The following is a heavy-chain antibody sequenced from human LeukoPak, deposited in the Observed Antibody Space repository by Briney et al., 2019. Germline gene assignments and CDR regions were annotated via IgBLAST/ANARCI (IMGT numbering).Heavy chain of an antibody. CDR1: GYTFTVYS. CDR2: ITTSTGKP. Sequence: GASVKVSCKASGYTFTVYSINWLRQAPGQGLEWMGWITTSTGKPTYAQGFTGRFVSSLDTSVSTTCLHINSLKAEDTAVYYCARDASMINFDYWGQGSLVTVS. J-gene: IGHJ4*02. V-gene: IGHV7-4-1*02. D-gene: IGHD3-16*01. CDR3: ARDASMINFDY.